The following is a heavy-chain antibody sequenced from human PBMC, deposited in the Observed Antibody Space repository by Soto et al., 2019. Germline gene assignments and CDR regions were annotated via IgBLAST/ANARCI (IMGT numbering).Heavy chain of an antibody. J-gene: IGHJ4*02. V-gene: IGHV4-59*01. CDR2: IYYSGST. D-gene: IGHD2-15*01. CDR1: GGSISSYY. Sequence: SETLSLTCTVSGGSISSYYWSWIRQPPGKGLEWIGYIYYSGSTNYNPSLKSRVTISVDASKNQFSLKLSSVTAADTAMYYCARDGCSGGSCFLGYWGQGTLVTVS. CDR3: ARDGCSGGSCFLGY.